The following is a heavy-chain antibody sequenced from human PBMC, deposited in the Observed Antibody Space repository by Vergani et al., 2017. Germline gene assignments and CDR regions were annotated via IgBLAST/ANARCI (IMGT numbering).Heavy chain of an antibody. V-gene: IGHV4-61*02. CDR2: IYTSGST. J-gene: IGHJ6*03. Sequence: QVQLQESGPGLVKPSQTLSLTCTVSGGSISSGSYYWSWIRQPAGKGLEWIGRIYTSGSTNYNPSLKSRVTISVDTSKNQFSLKLSSVTAADTAVYYCARAAPYSSSWYFYYYYMDVWGKGTTVTVSS. CDR3: ARAAPYSSSWYFYYYYMDV. D-gene: IGHD6-13*01. CDR1: GGSISSGSYY.